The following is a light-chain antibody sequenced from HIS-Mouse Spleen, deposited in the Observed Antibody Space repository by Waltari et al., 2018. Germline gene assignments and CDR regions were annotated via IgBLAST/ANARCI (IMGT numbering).Light chain of an antibody. V-gene: IGLV3-1*01. Sequence: SYELTQPPSVSVSPGQTASITCSGDKLGDKYACWYQQKPGQSPVVGIYQDSQRPSGSHERLSGSNSGNTATLTISGTQAMDGADYYCQAWDSSTANVVFGGGTKLTVL. J-gene: IGLJ2*01. CDR2: QDS. CDR3: QAWDSSTANVV. CDR1: KLGDKY.